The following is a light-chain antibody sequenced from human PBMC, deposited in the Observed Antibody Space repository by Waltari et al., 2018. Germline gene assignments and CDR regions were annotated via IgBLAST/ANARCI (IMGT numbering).Light chain of an antibody. CDR3: SSQSSDNVVL. CDR2: DVS. V-gene: IGLV2-14*03. CDR1: SSAFVGYSP. Sequence: QSALTQPASVSGSPGQSITISCPGISSAFVGYSPVSWYQDHPGQGPKVIIYDVSDRPSGVSARFSGSKSGNTASLTISGLQAEDEADYYCSSQSSDNVVLFGGGTKVTVL. J-gene: IGLJ3*02.